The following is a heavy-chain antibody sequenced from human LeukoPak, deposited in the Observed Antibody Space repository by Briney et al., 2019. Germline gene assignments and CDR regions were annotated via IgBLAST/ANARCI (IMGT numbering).Heavy chain of an antibody. CDR1: GFTFSSSA. Sequence: GGSLRPSCAASGFTFSSSAMSWVRQAPGKGLEWVSAISNNGGYTYYADSVQGRFTISRDNSKSTLCLQMNSLRAEDTAVYYCAKIGSSHDFDYWGQGTLITVSS. D-gene: IGHD1-26*01. CDR3: AKIGSSHDFDY. V-gene: IGHV3-23*01. J-gene: IGHJ4*02. CDR2: ISNNGGYT.